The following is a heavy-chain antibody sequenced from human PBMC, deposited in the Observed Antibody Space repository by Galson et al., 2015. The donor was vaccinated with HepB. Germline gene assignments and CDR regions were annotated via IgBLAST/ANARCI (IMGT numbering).Heavy chain of an antibody. CDR3: AKSSGSGWSPEYFQH. D-gene: IGHD6-13*01. CDR2: ISYDGSNK. Sequence: SLRLSCAASGFTFSSYGMHWVRQAPGKGLEWVAVISYDGSNKYYADSVKGRFTISRDNSKNTLYLQMNSLRAEDTAVYYCAKSSGSGWSPEYFQHWGQGTLVTVSS. V-gene: IGHV3-30*18. CDR1: GFTFSSYG. J-gene: IGHJ1*01.